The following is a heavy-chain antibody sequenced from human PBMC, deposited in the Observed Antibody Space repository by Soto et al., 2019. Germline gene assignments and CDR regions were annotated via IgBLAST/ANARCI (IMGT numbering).Heavy chain of an antibody. CDR1: GYTFTSYG. V-gene: IGHV1-18*01. D-gene: IGHD3-10*01. CDR2: VSAYNGNT. Sequence: ASVKVSCKASGYTFTSYGISWVRQAPGQGLEWMGWVSAYNGNTNYAQKLQGRVTMTTDTSTSTAYMELRSLRSDDTAVYYCARDLEHYYGSGSYYNALDYWGQGTLVTVS. CDR3: ARDLEHYYGSGSYYNALDY. J-gene: IGHJ4*02.